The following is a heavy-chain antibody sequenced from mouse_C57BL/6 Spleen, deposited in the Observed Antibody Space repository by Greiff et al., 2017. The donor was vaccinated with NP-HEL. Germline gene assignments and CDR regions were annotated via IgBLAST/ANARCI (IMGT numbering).Heavy chain of an antibody. CDR2: IYPGSGNT. CDR1: GYSFTSYY. Sequence: QVQLQQSGPELVKPGASVKISCKASGYSFTSYYIHWVKQRPGQGLEWIGWIYPGSGNTKYNEKFKGKATLTADTSSSTAYMQLSSLTSEDSAVYYCAREDYYDYYAMDYWGQGTSVTVSS. CDR3: AREDYYDYYAMDY. D-gene: IGHD1-1*01. J-gene: IGHJ4*01. V-gene: IGHV1-66*01.